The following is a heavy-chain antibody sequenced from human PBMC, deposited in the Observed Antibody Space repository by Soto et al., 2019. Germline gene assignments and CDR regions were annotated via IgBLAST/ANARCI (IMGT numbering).Heavy chain of an antibody. J-gene: IGHJ4*02. CDR2: ILYDGSDK. CDR1: RFTFSSYS. CDR3: AKEGGGFGEFVHY. Sequence: XGSLRLTFAASRFTFSSYSMHWVRQAPGKGLEWVTGILYDGSDKYYADSVKGRFTISRENSKNKLYLQMNSLRTEDSAVYYCAKEGGGFGEFVHYWGQGTPVTVSS. D-gene: IGHD3-10*01. V-gene: IGHV3-30*18.